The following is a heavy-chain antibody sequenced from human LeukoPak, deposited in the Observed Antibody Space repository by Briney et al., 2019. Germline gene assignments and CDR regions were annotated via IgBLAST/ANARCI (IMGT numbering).Heavy chain of an antibody. Sequence: PSETLSLTCTVSGGSISSSSYYWGWIRQPPGKGLEWIETIYYSGSTYYNPSLKSRVTISVDTSKNQLSLKLSSVTAADTAVYYCARESDRYCISTSCPNWYDPWGQGTLVTVSS. CDR1: GGSISSSSYY. CDR3: ARESDRYCISTSCPNWYDP. CDR2: IYYSGST. J-gene: IGHJ5*02. D-gene: IGHD2-2*01. V-gene: IGHV4-39*07.